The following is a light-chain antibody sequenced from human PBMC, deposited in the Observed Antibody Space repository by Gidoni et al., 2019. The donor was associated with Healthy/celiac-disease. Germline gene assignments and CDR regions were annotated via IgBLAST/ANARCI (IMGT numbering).Light chain of an antibody. CDR2: AAS. CDR3: QQSYSTLVT. CDR1: QSISSY. Sequence: DIQMTQSPSSLSASVGARVTITCRASQSISSYLNWYQQKPGKAPKLLIYAASSLQSGVPSRFSGSGSGTDFTLTISSLQPEDFATYYCQQSYSTLVTFXGXTKVEIK. J-gene: IGKJ4*01. V-gene: IGKV1-39*01.